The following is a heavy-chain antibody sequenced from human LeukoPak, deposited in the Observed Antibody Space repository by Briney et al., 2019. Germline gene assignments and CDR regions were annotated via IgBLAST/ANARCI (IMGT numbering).Heavy chain of an antibody. V-gene: IGHV3-74*01. D-gene: IGHD3-10*01. CDR3: ARTGGSGSSGAFDI. CDR2: INNDGSNT. J-gene: IGHJ3*02. CDR1: GFTFSSHW. Sequence: PGGSLRLSCAASGFTFSSHWMHWVRQAPGKGLVWVSRINNDGSNTNYAVSVKGRFTFSRDNAKNTLYLQMNSLRAEDTAVYYCARTGGSGSSGAFDIWGQGTMVTVSS.